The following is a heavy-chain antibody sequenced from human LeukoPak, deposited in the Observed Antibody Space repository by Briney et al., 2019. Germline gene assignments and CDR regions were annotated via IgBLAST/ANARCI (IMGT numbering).Heavy chain of an antibody. D-gene: IGHD6-13*01. J-gene: IGHJ4*02. CDR2: ISYDGSNK. V-gene: IGHV3-30-3*01. CDR3: ARGELIAAAGNREPTCFDY. CDR1: GFTFSSYA. Sequence: GGSLRLSCAASGFTFSSYAMHWVRQAPGKGLEWVAVISYDGSNKYYADSVKGRFTISRDNSKNTLYLQMNSLRAEDTAVYYCARGELIAAAGNREPTCFDYWGQGTLVTVSS.